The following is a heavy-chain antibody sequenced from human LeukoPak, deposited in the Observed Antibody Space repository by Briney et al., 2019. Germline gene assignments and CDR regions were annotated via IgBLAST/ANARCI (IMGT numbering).Heavy chain of an antibody. J-gene: IGHJ3*02. CDR1: GGSISKSTYY. V-gene: IGHV4-39*07. Sequence: SETLSLTCTVSGGSISKSTYYWSWIRQPPGKGLEWIGEINHSGSTNYNPSLKSRVTISVDTSKNQLSLKLNSVTAADTAVYYCARGAPKEIQLWLRLRGVAFDIWGQGTMVTVSS. CDR3: ARGAPKEIQLWLRLRGVAFDI. D-gene: IGHD5-18*01. CDR2: INHSGST.